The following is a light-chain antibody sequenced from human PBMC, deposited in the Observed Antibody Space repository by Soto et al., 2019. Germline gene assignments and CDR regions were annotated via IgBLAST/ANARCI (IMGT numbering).Light chain of an antibody. V-gene: IGLV2-14*03. Sequence: QSALNQPASVSGSPGQSITISCTGTSSDVGGNKYVSWYQHYPGKAPKLMICDVSNRPSGVSNRFSGSKSGNTASLTISGLQAEDEADYYCSAFTGTTYVFGTGTKVTVL. CDR1: SSDVGGNKY. J-gene: IGLJ1*01. CDR3: SAFTGTTYV. CDR2: DVS.